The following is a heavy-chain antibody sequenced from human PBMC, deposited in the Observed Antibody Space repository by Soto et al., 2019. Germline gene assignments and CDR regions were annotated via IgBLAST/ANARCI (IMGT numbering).Heavy chain of an antibody. CDR1: GGSISSGGYS. D-gene: IGHD3-10*01. Sequence: SETLSLTCAVSGGSISSGGYSWTWIRQPPGKSMEWIGYIYHGASTYYNPSLKSRVTISVDRSKNQFSLKLSSVTAADTAVYYCARGPPFGYWGQGTLVTVSS. V-gene: IGHV4-30-2*01. J-gene: IGHJ4*02. CDR3: ARGPPFGY. CDR2: IYHGAST.